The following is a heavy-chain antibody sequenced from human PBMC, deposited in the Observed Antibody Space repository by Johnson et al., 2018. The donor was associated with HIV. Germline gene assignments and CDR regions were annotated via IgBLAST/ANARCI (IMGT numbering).Heavy chain of an antibody. CDR2: ISYDGSNK. J-gene: IGHJ3*02. D-gene: IGHD3-10*01. V-gene: IGHV3-30-3*01. Sequence: QMLLVESGGGLVQPGRSLRLSCAASGFTFSSYAMHWVRQAPGKGLEWVAVISYDGSNKYYADSVKGRFTISRDNSKNTLYLQMNSLRAEDTAVYYCARGVDGAFDIWGQGTMVTVSS. CDR1: GFTFSSYA. CDR3: ARGVDGAFDI.